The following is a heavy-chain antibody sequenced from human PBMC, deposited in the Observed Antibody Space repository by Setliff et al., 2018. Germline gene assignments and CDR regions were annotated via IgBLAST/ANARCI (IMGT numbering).Heavy chain of an antibody. CDR3: VRVEAGYCSSTSCYVVGAFDI. V-gene: IGHV4-4*08. CDR1: GGSISSNY. D-gene: IGHD2-2*03. Sequence: LSLTCTVSGGSISSNYWSWVRQPPGKGLEWIGYIYTSGSTNYNPSLKSRGTISVDTSRNQFSLKLGSVTAADTAVYYCVRVEAGYCSSTSCYVVGAFDIWGQGTMVTVS. J-gene: IGHJ3*02. CDR2: IYTSGST.